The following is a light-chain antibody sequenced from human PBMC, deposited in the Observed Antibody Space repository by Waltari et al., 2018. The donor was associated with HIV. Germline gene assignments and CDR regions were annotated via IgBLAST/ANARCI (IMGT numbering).Light chain of an antibody. J-gene: IGLJ2*01. V-gene: IGLV1-51*01. CDR1: TSNIGNTF. CDR2: YNH. CDR3: GTWDTSLNAGV. Sequence: QSVLTQPPAVSAAPGPKVTISCPGTTSNIGNTFFCWYQKLPGTAPKLLIFYNHKRPSGVSDRFSASKSATSATLYITGLHTGDEAEYYCGTWDTSLNAGVFGGGTKVSVL.